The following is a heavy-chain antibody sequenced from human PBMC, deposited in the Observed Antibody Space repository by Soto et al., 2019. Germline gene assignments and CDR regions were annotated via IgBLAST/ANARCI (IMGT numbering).Heavy chain of an antibody. J-gene: IGHJ6*02. D-gene: IGHD4-4*01. Sequence: EVQLVESGGGLVQPGGSLRLSCAASGFTVSSNYMSWVRQAPGKGLEWVSVIYSGGSTYYADSVKGRFTISRDNSKNTLYLQRNSLRAEDTAVYYCARDYGSYSNYGPLSYGMDVWGQGTTVTVSS. CDR2: IYSGGST. CDR3: ARDYGSYSNYGPLSYGMDV. CDR1: GFTVSSNY. V-gene: IGHV3-66*01.